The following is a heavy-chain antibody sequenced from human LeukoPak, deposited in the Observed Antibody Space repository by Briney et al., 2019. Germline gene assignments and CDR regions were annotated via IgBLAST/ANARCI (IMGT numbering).Heavy chain of an antibody. J-gene: IGHJ6*02. D-gene: IGHD6-19*01. CDR3: ARDQWLVLPRRHYGMDV. V-gene: IGHV4-59*01. CDR2: IYYSGST. CDR1: GGSISSYY. Sequence: SETLSLTCTVSGGSISSYYWSWIRQPPGKGLEWIGYIYYSGSTNYNPSLKSRVTISVDTSKNQFSLKLSSVTAADTAVYYCARDQWLVLPRRHYGMDVWGQGTTVTVSS.